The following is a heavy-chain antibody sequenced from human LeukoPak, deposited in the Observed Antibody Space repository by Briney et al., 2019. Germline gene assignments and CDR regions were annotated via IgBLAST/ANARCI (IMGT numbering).Heavy chain of an antibody. V-gene: IGHV3-74*01. CDR2: INSDVSNI. Sequence: GGSLRLSCAAPGFTFRDFLMHSVRQAPRKGLVWVSRINSDVSNITYADSVKGRFTISRDNAKNTLYLQMNSLRGEDTAVYYCARSRYSTSSGGFDYWGQGILVTVSS. CDR3: ARSRYSTSSGGFDY. D-gene: IGHD6-6*01. J-gene: IGHJ4*02. CDR1: GFTFRDFL.